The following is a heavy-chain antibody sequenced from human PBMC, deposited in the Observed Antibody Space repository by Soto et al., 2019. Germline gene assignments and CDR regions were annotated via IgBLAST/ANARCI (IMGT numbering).Heavy chain of an antibody. CDR2: IDPSDSYT. CDR1: GYSFTSYW. V-gene: IGHV5-10-1*01. J-gene: IGHJ6*02. CDR3: ASPVRQSSSSGYYYYGMDV. D-gene: IGHD6-6*01. Sequence: GESLKISCKGSGYSFTSYWISWVRQMPGKGLEWMGRIDPSDSYTNYSPSFQGHVTISADKSISTAYLQWSSLKASDTAMYYCASPVRQSSSSGYYYYGMDVWGQGTTVSVSS.